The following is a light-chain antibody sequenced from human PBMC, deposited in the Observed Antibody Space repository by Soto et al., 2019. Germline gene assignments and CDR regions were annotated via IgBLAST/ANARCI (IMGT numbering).Light chain of an antibody. CDR2: DAS. V-gene: IGKV1-5*01. CDR1: QSISRW. J-gene: IGKJ1*01. Sequence: DIQMTQSPSTLSASVGDRVTITCRASQSISRWLAWYQQKPGKAPKLLIYDASTLESGVPSRFSGSGSGTEFTLAISSLQPDDSANYYCHQYDHYRAFGQGTKVDIK. CDR3: HQYDHYRA.